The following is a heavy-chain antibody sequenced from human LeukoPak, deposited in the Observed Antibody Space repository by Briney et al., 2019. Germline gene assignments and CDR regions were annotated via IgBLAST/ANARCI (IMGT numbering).Heavy chain of an antibody. J-gene: IGHJ4*02. CDR3: ARGDIAYYDILTGYRSDY. CDR2: ISSSSSYI. D-gene: IGHD3-9*01. CDR1: GFTFSDAW. V-gene: IGHV3-21*01. Sequence: GGSLRLSCAASGFTFSDAWVSWVRQAPGKGLEWVSSISSSSSYIYYADSVKGRFTISRDNAKNSLYLQMNSLRAEDTAVYYCARGDIAYYDILTGYRSDYWGQGTLVTVSS.